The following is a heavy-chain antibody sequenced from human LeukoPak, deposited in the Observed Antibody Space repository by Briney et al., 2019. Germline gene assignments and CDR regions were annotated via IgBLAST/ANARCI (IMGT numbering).Heavy chain of an antibody. CDR1: GGTFSSYA. CDR2: IIPIFGTA. J-gene: IGHJ3*02. CDR3: ARGEMATKAFDI. V-gene: IGHV1-69*13. D-gene: IGHD5-24*01. Sequence: ASVKVSCKASGGTFSSYAISWVRQAPGQGLEWMGGIIPIFGTANYAQKFQGRVTITADESTSTAYMELSSLRSEDTAVYYCARGEMATKAFDIWGQGTMVTVSS.